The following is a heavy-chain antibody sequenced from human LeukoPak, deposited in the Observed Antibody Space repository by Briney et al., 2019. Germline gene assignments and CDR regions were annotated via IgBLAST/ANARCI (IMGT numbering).Heavy chain of an antibody. CDR2: IKQDGSEK. Sequence: GGSLRLSCAASGFTFSYYWMGWVRQAPGKGLEWVANIKQDGSEKYYVDSVKGRFTISRDNSKNSLYLQMNSLRTEDTALYYCAKEDYSSSWYALDYWGQGTLVTVSS. V-gene: IGHV3-7*05. CDR1: GFTFSYYW. D-gene: IGHD6-13*01. J-gene: IGHJ4*02. CDR3: AKEDYSSSWYALDY.